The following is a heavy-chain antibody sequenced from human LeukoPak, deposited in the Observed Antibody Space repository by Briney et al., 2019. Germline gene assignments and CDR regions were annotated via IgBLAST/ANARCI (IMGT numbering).Heavy chain of an antibody. V-gene: IGHV4-34*01. Sequence: PSETLSLTCAVYGGSFSGYYWSWIRQPPGKGPEWIGEINLSGSTNYNPSLKSRVTISVDTSKNQFSLKLSSVTAADTAVYYCARRPHTAMVFYYYYYYMDVWGKGTTVTVSS. J-gene: IGHJ6*03. CDR2: INLSGST. CDR3: ARRPHTAMVFYYYYYYMDV. D-gene: IGHD5-18*01. CDR1: GGSFSGYY.